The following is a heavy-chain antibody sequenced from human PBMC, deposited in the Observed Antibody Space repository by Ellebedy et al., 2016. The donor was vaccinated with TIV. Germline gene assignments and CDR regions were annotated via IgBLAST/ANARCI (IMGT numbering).Heavy chain of an antibody. J-gene: IGHJ4*02. Sequence: PGGSLRLSCAASGFTFGSSWMKWVRQAPGKGLEWVANINQDGSGKYYVDSVKGRFTISRDKAKNSVYLQMNSLRAEDTAVYYCAKDRTSGDGYWVFDQWGQGTLVTVSS. V-gene: IGHV3-7*03. D-gene: IGHD5-18*01. CDR3: AKDRTSGDGYWVFDQ. CDR1: GFTFGSSW. CDR2: INQDGSGK.